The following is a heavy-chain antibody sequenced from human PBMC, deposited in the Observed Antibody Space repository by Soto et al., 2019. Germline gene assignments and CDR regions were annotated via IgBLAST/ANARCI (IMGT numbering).Heavy chain of an antibody. Sequence: EVQLVESGGGLIQPGGSLRLSCAVSGFTVSNNYMSWVRQAPGKGLEGVSVIYSGGYTAYGDSVKGRFTISRDNSKNPLYLQRKALGPHARAVYYWGTTPGGGGYWGQGTLVTVSS. CDR3: GTTPGGGGY. CDR1: GFTVSNNY. D-gene: IGHD3-10*01. CDR2: IYSGGYT. J-gene: IGHJ4*02. V-gene: IGHV3-53*01.